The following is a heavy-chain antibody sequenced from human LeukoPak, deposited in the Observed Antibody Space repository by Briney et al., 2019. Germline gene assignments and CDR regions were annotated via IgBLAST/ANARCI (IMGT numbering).Heavy chain of an antibody. CDR1: GYSFTDYY. Sequence: ASVKVSCKTSGYSFTDYYIHWVRQAPGQGLEWMGWINTKSGRTSSARKFQGRVTMTRDPSITTVYMDMAWLTSDDTAIYICARADFIDAGPYLIGPWGQGTLVTVSS. V-gene: IGHV1-2*02. D-gene: IGHD3-3*01. CDR2: INTKSGRT. J-gene: IGHJ5*02. CDR3: ARADFIDAGPYLIGP.